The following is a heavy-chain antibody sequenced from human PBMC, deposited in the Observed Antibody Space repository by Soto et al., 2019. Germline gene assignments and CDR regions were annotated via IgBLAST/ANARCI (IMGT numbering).Heavy chain of an antibody. V-gene: IGHV1-69*06. CDR2: IIPLFGAT. J-gene: IGHJ5*02. CDR3: ARVAQVGSGWFDP. Sequence: QVQLLQSGAEVKKPGSSMNVSCKTLGGTFSSHAVNWLRQAPGHRFEWFGGIIPLFGATNFAQKFQGRVTITADRSTNTVYMALSSLRLEDTALYYCARVAQVGSGWFDPWGQGTLVTVSS. CDR1: GGTFSSHA. D-gene: IGHD1-26*01.